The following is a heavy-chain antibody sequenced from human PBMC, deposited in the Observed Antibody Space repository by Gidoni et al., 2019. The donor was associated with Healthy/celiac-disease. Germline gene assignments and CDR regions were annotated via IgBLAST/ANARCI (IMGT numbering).Heavy chain of an antibody. V-gene: IGHV1-3*01. J-gene: IGHJ6*02. CDR3: AREIEQDYGGHRGMDV. Sequence: QVQLVQSGAEVKKPGASVKVSCKASGYTFTSYAMHWVRQAPGQRLEWMGWINAGNGNTKYSQKFQGRVTITRDTSASTAYMELSSLRSEDTAVYYCAREIEQDYGGHRGMDVWGQGTTVTVSS. CDR1: GYTFTSYA. D-gene: IGHD4-17*01. CDR2: INAGNGNT.